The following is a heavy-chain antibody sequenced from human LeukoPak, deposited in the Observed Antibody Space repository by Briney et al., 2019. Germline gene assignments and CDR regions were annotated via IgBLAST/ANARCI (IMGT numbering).Heavy chain of an antibody. J-gene: IGHJ3*02. V-gene: IGHV4-30-2*01. CDR1: GGSISSGGYY. CDR2: IYHSGST. CDR3: AGAPTTLIEDDAFDI. D-gene: IGHD1-14*01. Sequence: SETLSLTCTVSGGSISSGGYYWSWIRQPPGKGLEWIGYIYHSGSTYYNPSLKSRVTISVDRSKNQFSLKLSSVTAADTAVYYCAGAPTTLIEDDAFDIWGQGTMVTVSS.